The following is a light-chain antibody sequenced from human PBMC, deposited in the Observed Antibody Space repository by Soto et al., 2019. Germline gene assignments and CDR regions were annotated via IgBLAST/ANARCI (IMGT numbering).Light chain of an antibody. CDR3: SSYKSGSTPYV. CDR1: SSDVGNYNY. V-gene: IGLV2-14*01. J-gene: IGLJ1*01. Sequence: QSALTQPASGSGSPGQSITFSCTGTSSDVGNYNYVSWYQQHPGKAPKLMIYDVSDRLSGVSDRFSGSKSGNTASLNISGLQTEDEDDYYCSSYKSGSTPYVFGTGTKVTVL. CDR2: DVS.